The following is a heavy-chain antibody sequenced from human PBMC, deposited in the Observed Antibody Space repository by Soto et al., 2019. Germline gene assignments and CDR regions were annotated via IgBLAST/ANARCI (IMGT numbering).Heavy chain of an antibody. D-gene: IGHD3-16*01. CDR1: GYIFVNYG. CDR3: VMLDNYVTPTPQDV. J-gene: IGHJ6*02. V-gene: IGHV1-18*01. Sequence: QVQLVQSGDEVKKPGASVKVSCKASGYIFVNYGIAWVRQAPGQGLEWMGWISPYTGNTHSATKVQGRLTMTTDTSTSTAYMYLGSVTSDDTAVYYCVMLDNYVTPTPQDVWGQGTAVTVSS. CDR2: ISPYTGNT.